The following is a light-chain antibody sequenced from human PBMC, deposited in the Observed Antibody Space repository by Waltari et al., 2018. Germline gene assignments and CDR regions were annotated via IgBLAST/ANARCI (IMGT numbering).Light chain of an antibody. CDR1: QGISRS. V-gene: IGKV1-27*01. CDR3: QKYNSAPYT. J-gene: IGKJ2*01. Sequence: DIQMTQSPSSLSASIGDRVNITCRASQGISRSLAWYQQKPGKVPKLLISAASTLQAGVPSRFSGSGSGTDFTLTISSLQPEDVATYYCQKYNSAPYTFGQGTRLEI. CDR2: AAS.